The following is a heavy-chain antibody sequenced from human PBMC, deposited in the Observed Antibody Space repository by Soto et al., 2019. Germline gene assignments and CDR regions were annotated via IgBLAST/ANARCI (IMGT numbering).Heavy chain of an antibody. CDR3: AKGGEGSCSRTSCLYFSDS. Sequence: GGSQRLSCAASGFTFSTYAMSWVRQAPGKGLEWVSTISDSGTTYYANSVKGRFTISRDNSRNTLDLQMNSLRVEDTAVYYCAKGGEGSCSRTSCLYFSDSWGQGTLVTVSS. CDR1: GFTFSTYA. J-gene: IGHJ5*02. D-gene: IGHD2-2*01. V-gene: IGHV3-23*01. CDR2: ISDSGTT.